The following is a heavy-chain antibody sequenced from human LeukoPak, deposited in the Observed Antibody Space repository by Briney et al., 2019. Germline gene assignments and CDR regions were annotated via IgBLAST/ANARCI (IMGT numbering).Heavy chain of an antibody. CDR3: ARVLWFGELLPNWFDP. CDR1: GDSISSSNCY. CDR2: IYFSGGT. V-gene: IGHV4-39*01. J-gene: IGHJ5*02. Sequence: PSETLSLTCTVSGDSISSSNCYWGRIRPPPGKGLEWIGSIYFSGGTYYNASLKSRVTISVDTSKNQFSLKLSSVTAADTAVYYCARVLWFGELLPNWFDPWGQGTLVTVSS. D-gene: IGHD3-10*01.